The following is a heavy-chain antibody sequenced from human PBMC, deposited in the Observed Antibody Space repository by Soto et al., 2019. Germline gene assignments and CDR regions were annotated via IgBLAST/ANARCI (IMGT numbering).Heavy chain of an antibody. CDR2: ITPILGIA. J-gene: IGHJ6*03. D-gene: IGHD2-15*01. CDR1: GGTFSSYT. V-gene: IGHV1-69*08. Sequence: QVQLVQSGAEVKKPGSSVKVSCKASGGTFSSYTISWVRQAPGQGLEWMGRITPILGIANYAQKFQGRVTITADKSTSTAYMELSSLRSEDTAVYYCAREQYCSGGSCYSAYYYYYMDVWGKGTTVTVSS. CDR3: AREQYCSGGSCYSAYYYYYMDV.